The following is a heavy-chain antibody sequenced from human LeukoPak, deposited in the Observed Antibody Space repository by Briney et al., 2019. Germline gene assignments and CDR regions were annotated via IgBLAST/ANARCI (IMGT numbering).Heavy chain of an antibody. CDR3: ARSDAFDI. CDR2: IGSRGSPI. J-gene: IGHJ3*02. CDR1: GFTFTVYF. Sequence: GGSLRLSCAASGFTFTVYFMSWIRQAPGKGLEWVSYIGSRGSPIYYADSVKGRFTISRDNAKNSLYLQMNSLRAEDTVVYYCARSDAFDIWGQGTMVTVSS. V-gene: IGHV3-11*01.